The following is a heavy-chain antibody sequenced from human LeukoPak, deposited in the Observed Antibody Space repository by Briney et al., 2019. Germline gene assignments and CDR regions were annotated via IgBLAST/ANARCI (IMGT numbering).Heavy chain of an antibody. CDR2: IYYSGST. CDR1: GGSISNYY. J-gene: IGHJ4*02. Sequence: SETLSLTCTVSGGSISNYYWSWIRQPPGKGLEWIGYIYYSGSTNYNPSLKSRVTISVDTSKNQFSLKLSSVAAAGTAVYYCARQWSGSSWLIFDYWGQGTLVTVSS. V-gene: IGHV4-59*08. D-gene: IGHD6-13*01. CDR3: ARQWSGSSWLIFDY.